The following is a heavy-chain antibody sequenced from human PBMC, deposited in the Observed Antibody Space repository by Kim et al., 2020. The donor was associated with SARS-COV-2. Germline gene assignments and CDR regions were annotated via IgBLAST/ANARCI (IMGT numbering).Heavy chain of an antibody. D-gene: IGHD6-19*01. CDR1: GDTVSSNSAG. J-gene: IGHJ4*02. Sequence: SQTLSLTCAISGDTVSSNSAGWNWIRQSPSRGLEWLGRTYYKSKWYIEYAPFVRGRIIINPDTSKNQFSLQLNSVTPEDTAVYYCARGWLSSGFVFWGPGTLVTVSS. CDR3: ARGWLSSGFVF. V-gene: IGHV6-1*01. CDR2: TYYKSKWYI.